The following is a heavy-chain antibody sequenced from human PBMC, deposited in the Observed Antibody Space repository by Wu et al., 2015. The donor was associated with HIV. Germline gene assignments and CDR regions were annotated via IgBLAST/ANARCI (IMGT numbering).Heavy chain of an antibody. J-gene: IGHJ4*02. Sequence: QVQLVQSGPEVKKPGASVMVSRKASGYTFIDYYIYWVRQAPGQGLEWMGWINPNRGGTKYAQNFQGRITMTRDTAVSTAYMELNSLRSDDTAVYYCARLQSLHGLYSNADYWGQGTLVTVSS. D-gene: IGHD5-24*01. CDR3: ARLQSLHGLYSNADY. CDR2: INPNRGGT. CDR1: GYTFIDYY. V-gene: IGHV1-2*02.